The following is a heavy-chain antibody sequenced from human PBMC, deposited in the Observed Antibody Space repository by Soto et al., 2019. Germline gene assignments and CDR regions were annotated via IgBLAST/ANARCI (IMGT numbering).Heavy chain of an antibody. V-gene: IGHV3-48*01. CDR2: ISSSSSTI. CDR3: ARADSGYAHGYYYYGMDV. Sequence: GGSLRLSCAASGFTFSSCAMGWVRQAPGKGLEWVSYISSSSSTIYYADSVKGRFTISRDNAKNLLYLQMNSLRAEDTAVYYCARADSGYAHGYYYYGMDVWGQGTTVTV. D-gene: IGHD5-12*01. CDR1: GFTFSSCA. J-gene: IGHJ6*02.